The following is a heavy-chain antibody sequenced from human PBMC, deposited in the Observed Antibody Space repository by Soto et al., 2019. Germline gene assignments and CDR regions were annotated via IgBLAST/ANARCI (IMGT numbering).Heavy chain of an antibody. J-gene: IGHJ4*02. CDR1: GDSVSSNSAA. V-gene: IGHV6-1*01. Sequence: SQTLSLTCAISGDSVSSNSAAWNWIRQSPSRGLEWLGRTYYRSKWYNDYAVSVKSRITINPDKPKNQFSLQLNSVTPGDTAVYYCARETFITGTPPLLDYWGQGTLVTVSS. D-gene: IGHD1-7*01. CDR2: TYYRSKWYN. CDR3: ARETFITGTPPLLDY.